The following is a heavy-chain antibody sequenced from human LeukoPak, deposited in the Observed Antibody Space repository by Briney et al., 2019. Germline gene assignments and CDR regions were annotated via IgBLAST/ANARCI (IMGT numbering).Heavy chain of an antibody. J-gene: IGHJ4*02. Sequence: SETLSLTCAVYGGSFSGYYWSWIRQPPGKGLEWIGEINHSGSTNYNPSLKSRVTISVDTSKNQFSLKLSSVTAADTAVYYCARQYYDILTGYRSASDYWGQGTLVTASS. CDR1: GGSFSGYY. CDR2: INHSGST. D-gene: IGHD3-9*01. CDR3: ARQYYDILTGYRSASDY. V-gene: IGHV4-34*01.